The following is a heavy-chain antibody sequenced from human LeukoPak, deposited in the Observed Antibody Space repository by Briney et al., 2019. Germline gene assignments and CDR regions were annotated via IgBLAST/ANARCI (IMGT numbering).Heavy chain of an antibody. CDR2: IYTSGST. J-gene: IGHJ1*01. Sequence: SETLSLTCTVSGGSISSSNYYWSWIRQPAGTGLEWIGRIYTSGSTNYNPSLKSRVTMSVDTSKNQFSLKLSSVTAADTAVYYCARGEHPPIYFQHWGQGTLVTVSS. CDR3: ARGEHPPIYFQH. V-gene: IGHV4-61*02. D-gene: IGHD1-26*01. CDR1: GGSISSSNYY.